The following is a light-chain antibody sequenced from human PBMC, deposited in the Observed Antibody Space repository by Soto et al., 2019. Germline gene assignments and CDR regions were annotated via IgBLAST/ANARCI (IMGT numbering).Light chain of an antibody. Sequence: DIQMTQSPSSVSASVGDRVTITCRASLDINRWLAWYQVRPGKSPKLLIAGAFVLQSGVPSRFSGSGYGTDFALTIAHLQPEDFTTYYCQQADSYPITFGQGTRLEI. CDR2: GAF. V-gene: IGKV1-12*01. CDR3: QQADSYPIT. CDR1: LDINRW. J-gene: IGKJ5*01.